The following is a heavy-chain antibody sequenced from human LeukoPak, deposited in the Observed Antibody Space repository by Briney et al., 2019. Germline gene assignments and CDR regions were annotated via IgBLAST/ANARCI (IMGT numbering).Heavy chain of an antibody. CDR1: GGSISSSNW. J-gene: IGHJ3*02. D-gene: IGHD2-2*01. CDR3: AREAQFPYCSSTSCYAWDAFDI. Sequence: ASETLSLTCAVSGGSISSSNWWSWVRQPPGKGLEWIGEIYHSGSTNYNPSLKSRVTISVDKSKNQFSLKLSSVTAADTAVYYCAREAQFPYCSSTSCYAWDAFDIWGQGTMVTVSS. CDR2: IYHSGST. V-gene: IGHV4-4*02.